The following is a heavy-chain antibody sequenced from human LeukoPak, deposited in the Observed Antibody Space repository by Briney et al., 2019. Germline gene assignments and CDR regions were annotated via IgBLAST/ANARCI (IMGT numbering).Heavy chain of an antibody. CDR2: IIPIFGTA. J-gene: IGHJ5*02. D-gene: IGHD2-2*01. Sequence: SVKVSCKASGGTFSSYAISWVRQAPGQGLEWMGGIIPIFGTANYAQKFQGRVTITADESTSTAYMELSSLRSEDTAVYYCARFINIVVVPAALGWFDPWGQGTLVTVSS. V-gene: IGHV1-69*13. CDR3: ARFINIVVVPAALGWFDP. CDR1: GGTFSSYA.